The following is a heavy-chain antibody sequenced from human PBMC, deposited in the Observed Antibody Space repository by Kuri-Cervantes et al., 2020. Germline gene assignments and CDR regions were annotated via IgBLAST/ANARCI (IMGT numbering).Heavy chain of an antibody. CDR3: AKGSGGWSFDF. D-gene: IGHD2-15*01. J-gene: IGHJ3*01. V-gene: IGHV3-30*02. Sequence: GGSLRLSCAASGFTFRTYGMHWVRQAPGKGLEWVAFIRSDGSNKYYADSVKGRFTISRDNSKNTMYLQMNSLRAEDTAIYYCAKGSGGWSFDFRGQGTMVTVSS. CDR1: GFTFRTYG. CDR2: IRSDGSNK.